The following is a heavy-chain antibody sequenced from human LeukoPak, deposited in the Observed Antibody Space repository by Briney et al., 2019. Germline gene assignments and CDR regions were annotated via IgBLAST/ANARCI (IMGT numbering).Heavy chain of an antibody. CDR1: GFPFSSYW. CDR2: TNSDGSTT. CDR3: VRGVRWFDS. J-gene: IGHJ5*01. V-gene: IGHV3-74*01. D-gene: IGHD3-10*02. Sequence: QPGGPLRPSSAASGFPFSSYWMQGVRQAPGKGLVWISRTNSDGSTTIHADSVKGRFTISRDNTKNTLYLHMSSLRAEDTGVYYCVRGVRWFDSWGQGTLVTVST.